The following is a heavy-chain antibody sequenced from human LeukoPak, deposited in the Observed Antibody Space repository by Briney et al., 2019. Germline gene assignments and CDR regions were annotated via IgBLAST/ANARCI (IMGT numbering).Heavy chain of an antibody. D-gene: IGHD2-2*01. CDR3: AREVGYCTSTSCPLYYFDY. V-gene: IGHV1-2*02. J-gene: IGHJ4*02. CDR2: INPNSGDT. Sequence: ASVKVSCKASGYTFTGYYMHWVRQAPGQGLEWMGWINPNSGDTNYAQKFQGRVTMTRDTSTSTAYMELRSLRSDDTALYYCAREVGYCTSTSCPLYYFDYWGQGTLVTVSS. CDR1: GYTFTGYY.